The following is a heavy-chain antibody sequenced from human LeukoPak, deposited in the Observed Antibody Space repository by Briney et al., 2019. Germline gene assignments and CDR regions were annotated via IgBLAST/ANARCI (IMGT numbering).Heavy chain of an antibody. V-gene: IGHV4-4*07. J-gene: IGHJ4*02. D-gene: IGHD3-22*01. CDR2: IYNTGNT. Sequence: PSETLSLTCSVSGASISTNNCSWIRQPPGKGLWWVVRIYNTGNTNYSPSLESRVTMSADTSKNQFSLTLSSVTAADTAVYYCARGSFDSSGYYVFDSWGQGSLVTVSS. CDR1: GASISTNN. CDR3: ARGSFDSSGYYVFDS.